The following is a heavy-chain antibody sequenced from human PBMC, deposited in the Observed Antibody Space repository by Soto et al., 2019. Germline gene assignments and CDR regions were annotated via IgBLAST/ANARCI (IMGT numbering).Heavy chain of an antibody. J-gene: IGHJ4*02. CDR1: GYSFAGYW. CDR3: ARQIYDSDTGPNFQYYFDS. Sequence: GESLKISCKAIGYSFAGYWITWVRQKPGKGLEWMGRIDPSDSQTYYSPSFRGHVTISATKSITTVFLQWSSLRASDTAMYYCARQIYDSDTGPNFQYYFDSWGQGTPVTVSS. D-gene: IGHD3-22*01. CDR2: IDPSDSQT. V-gene: IGHV5-10-1*01.